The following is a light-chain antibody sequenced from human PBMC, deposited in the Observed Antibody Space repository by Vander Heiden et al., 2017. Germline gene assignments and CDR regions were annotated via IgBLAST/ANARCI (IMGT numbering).Light chain of an antibody. Sequence: QSVLTQPPSASGTPGQRVTISCSGSSSNIGSNYVYWYQQLPGTAPKLLIYRNNQRPSGFPDRFSGSKSGTSASLAISGLRSEDEADYYCAAWDDSLRVFGGGTKLTVL. J-gene: IGLJ3*02. CDR2: RNN. CDR1: SSNIGSNY. CDR3: AAWDDSLRV. V-gene: IGLV1-47*01.